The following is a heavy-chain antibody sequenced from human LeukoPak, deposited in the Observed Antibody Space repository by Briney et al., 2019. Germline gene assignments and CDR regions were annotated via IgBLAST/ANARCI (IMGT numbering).Heavy chain of an antibody. CDR1: GFTFSSYA. V-gene: IGHV3-30-3*01. CDR2: IAHDGSNE. CDR3: VRDYYDSSGYFYSVH. Sequence: GGSLRLSCAASGFTFSSYAMHWVRQAPGKGLEWVAVIAHDGSNENYADSVKGRFIISRDNFKKTLDLQMNSLRFEDTAVYYCVRDYYDSSGYFYSVHWGQGTLVTVSS. J-gene: IGHJ4*02. D-gene: IGHD3-22*01.